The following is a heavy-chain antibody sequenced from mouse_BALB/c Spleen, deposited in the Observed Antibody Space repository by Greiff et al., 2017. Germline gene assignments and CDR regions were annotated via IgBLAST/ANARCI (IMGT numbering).Heavy chain of an antibody. CDR1: GFSLTSYG. Sequence: VKLVESGPGLVAPSQSLSITCTVSGFSLTSYGVHWVRQPPGKGLEWLGVIWAGGSTNYNSALMSRLSISKDNSKSQVFLKMNSLQTDDTAMYYCARDRGSMITTGFAYWGQGTLVTVSA. V-gene: IGHV2-9*02. CDR3: ARDRGSMITTGFAY. D-gene: IGHD2-4*01. J-gene: IGHJ3*01. CDR2: IWAGGST.